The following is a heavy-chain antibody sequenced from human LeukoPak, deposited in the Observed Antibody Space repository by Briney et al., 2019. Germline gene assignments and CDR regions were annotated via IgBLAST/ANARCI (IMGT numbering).Heavy chain of an antibody. D-gene: IGHD2-2*02. CDR2: ISYDGSNT. J-gene: IGHJ4*02. Sequence: PGGSLRLSCAASGFTFSSYAMHWVRQAPGKGLEWVAVISYDGSNTYYADSVKGRFTISRDNSKNTLYLQMNSLRAEDTAVFYCARDSEIKFCTSNSCYRGYFDYWGRGTLVTVSS. CDR3: ARDSEIKFCTSNSCYRGYFDY. V-gene: IGHV3-30-3*01. CDR1: GFTFSSYA.